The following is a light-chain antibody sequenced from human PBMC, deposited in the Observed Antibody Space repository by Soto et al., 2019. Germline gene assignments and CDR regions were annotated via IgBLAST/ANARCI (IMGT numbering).Light chain of an antibody. Sequence: QSVLTQPPSASGSPGQSVTISCTGTSSDVGGYNYVSWHQQHPGKAPKLMIYEVSKRPSGVPDRFSGSKSGNTASLTVSGLQAEDEADYYCSSYAGSNNLVVFGGGTKLTVL. J-gene: IGLJ2*01. V-gene: IGLV2-8*01. CDR2: EVS. CDR3: SSYAGSNNLVV. CDR1: SSDVGGYNY.